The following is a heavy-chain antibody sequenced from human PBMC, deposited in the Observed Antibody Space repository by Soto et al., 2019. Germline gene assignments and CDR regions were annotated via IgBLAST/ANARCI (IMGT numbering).Heavy chain of an antibody. Sequence: EVVLLESGGGLEQPGGSLRLSCAASGFIFENFGMSWFRQSPGKVLVWISSISGSGFKKYYADSVKGRFTISRDNSKSTVYLELNNLSAEDTAVYHCAKNQGVELVPLATVDWFDPWGQGSVVTVPS. CDR2: ISGSGFKK. D-gene: IGHD1-26*01. J-gene: IGHJ5*02. V-gene: IGHV3-23*01. CDR3: AKNQGVELVPLATVDWFDP. CDR1: GFIFENFG.